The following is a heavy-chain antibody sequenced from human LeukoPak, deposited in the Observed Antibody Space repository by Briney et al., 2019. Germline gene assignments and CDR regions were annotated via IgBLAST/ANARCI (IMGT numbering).Heavy chain of an antibody. CDR1: GFTFSSYG. V-gene: IGHV3-33*01. CDR2: IWYDGSNK. CDR3: GRGYYGDYGYGMDV. D-gene: IGHD4-17*01. J-gene: IGHJ6*02. Sequence: GRSLRLSCAASGFTFSSYGIHWVRQAPGKGLEWVAVIWYDGSNKYYADSVKGRFTISRDNSKNTLYLQMNSLRAEDTAVYYCGRGYYGDYGYGMDVWGQGTTVTVSS.